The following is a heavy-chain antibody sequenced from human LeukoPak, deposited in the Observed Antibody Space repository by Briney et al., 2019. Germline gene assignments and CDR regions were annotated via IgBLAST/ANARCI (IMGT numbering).Heavy chain of an antibody. D-gene: IGHD2/OR15-2a*01. CDR1: GFTFSSYW. J-gene: IGHJ4*02. Sequence: GGSLGLSCTASGFTFSSYWMTWVRQAPGKGLEWVANIKHDAREKYYVDSVKGRFTISRDNAKNSLYLQMNSLRAEDTALYYCARSAFPADYWGQGTLVTVSS. CDR2: IKHDAREK. CDR3: ARSAFPADY. V-gene: IGHV3-7*01.